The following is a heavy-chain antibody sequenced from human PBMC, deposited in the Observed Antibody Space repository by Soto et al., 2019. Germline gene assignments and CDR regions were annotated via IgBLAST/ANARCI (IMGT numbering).Heavy chain of an antibody. J-gene: IGHJ4*02. CDR2: ISAYSGNT. CDR3: ARNPSGSSSDY. V-gene: IGHV1-18*01. CDR1: GYTFLSYG. D-gene: IGHD1-26*01. Sequence: ASVKVSCKASGYTFLSYGISWVRQAPGQGLEWMGWISAYSGNTDYAQRLPDRVTLTTDTSTSTAYMELRSLRSDDTAVYYCARNPSGSSSDYWGQGTLVTVSS.